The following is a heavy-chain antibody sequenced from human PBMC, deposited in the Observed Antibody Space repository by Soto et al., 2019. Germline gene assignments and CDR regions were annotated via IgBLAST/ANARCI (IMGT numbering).Heavy chain of an antibody. CDR2: ISWNSGSI. J-gene: IGHJ4*02. Sequence: EVQLVESGGGLVQPGRSLRLSCAASGFTFDDYAMHWVRQAPGKGLEWVSGISWNSGSIGYADSVKGRFTISRDNAKNSLYLQMNSLRAEDTALYYCAKDRHGDYPLGYCDYWGQGTLVTVSS. CDR1: GFTFDDYA. CDR3: AKDRHGDYPLGYCDY. V-gene: IGHV3-9*01. D-gene: IGHD4-17*01.